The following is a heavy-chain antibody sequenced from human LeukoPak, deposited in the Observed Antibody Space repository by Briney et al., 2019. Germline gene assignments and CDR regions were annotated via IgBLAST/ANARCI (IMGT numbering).Heavy chain of an antibody. CDR3: AGDERRGTYGHWFDP. CDR2: IHHSGST. J-gene: IGHJ5*02. V-gene: IGHV4-59*01. Sequence: PSETLSLTCTVSGGSITNYYWSWIRQPPGKGLEWIGYIHHSGSTNYNPSVESRVTISGEASKKQFSLKLSSVTAADTAVYYCAGDERRGTYGHWFDPWGQGTLVTVSS. CDR1: GGSITNYY. D-gene: IGHD3-16*01.